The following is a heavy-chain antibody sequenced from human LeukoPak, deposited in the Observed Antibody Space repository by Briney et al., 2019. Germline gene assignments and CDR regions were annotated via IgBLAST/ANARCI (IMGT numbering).Heavy chain of an antibody. CDR3: ARGAFGTQAFDI. CDR2: IIPIFGTA. J-gene: IGHJ3*02. Sequence: SVKVSCKASGGTFSSYAISWVRQAPGQGLEWMGGIIPIFGTANYAQKFQGRVTITTDESTSTAYMELSSLRSEDTAVYYCARGAFGTQAFDIWGQGTMVTVSS. CDR1: GGTFSSYA. D-gene: IGHD1-1*01. V-gene: IGHV1-69*05.